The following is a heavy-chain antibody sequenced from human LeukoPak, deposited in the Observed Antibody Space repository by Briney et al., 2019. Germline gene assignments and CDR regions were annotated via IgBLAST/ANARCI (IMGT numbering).Heavy chain of an antibody. Sequence: SETLSLTCTVSGVSISSSNSYWGWIRQPPGKGLEWIGSIYYTGNTYYNASLKSRVTISIDTSKNQISLRLTSVTATDTAMYYCARQTGSGLFTLPGGQGTLVTVSS. V-gene: IGHV4-39*01. J-gene: IGHJ4*02. CDR3: ARQTGSGLFTLP. CDR1: GVSISSSNSY. CDR2: IYYTGNT. D-gene: IGHD3/OR15-3a*01.